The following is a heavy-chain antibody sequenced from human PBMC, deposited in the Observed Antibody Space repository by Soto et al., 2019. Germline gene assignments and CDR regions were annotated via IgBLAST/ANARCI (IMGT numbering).Heavy chain of an antibody. CDR3: ARGIFGSGTDNDY. CDR1: GFTFSGSW. J-gene: IGHJ4*02. CDR2: INGDGSGT. D-gene: IGHD3-10*01. Sequence: EVQLVESGGGLVQPGGSLRLSCAASGFTFSGSWMHWVRQAPGKGLVWVSRINGDGSGTSYADFAKGRFTISRDDAKNTLFLQMNGLRAEDTAVYYCARGIFGSGTDNDYWGQGTLVTVSS. V-gene: IGHV3-74*01.